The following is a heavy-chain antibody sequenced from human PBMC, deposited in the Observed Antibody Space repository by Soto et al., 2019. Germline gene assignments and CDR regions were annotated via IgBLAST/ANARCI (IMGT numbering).Heavy chain of an antibody. CDR2: IIPIFGTA. Sequence: SVKVSCKASGGTFSSYAISWVRHAPGQGLEWMGGIIPIFGTANYAQKFQGRVTISADESTSTAYMELSSLRSEDTAVYYCARFRGIFGSSWYEGYYYGMDVWGQGTTVTVSS. CDR1: GGTFSSYA. V-gene: IGHV1-69*13. D-gene: IGHD6-13*01. CDR3: ARFRGIFGSSWYEGYYYGMDV. J-gene: IGHJ6*02.